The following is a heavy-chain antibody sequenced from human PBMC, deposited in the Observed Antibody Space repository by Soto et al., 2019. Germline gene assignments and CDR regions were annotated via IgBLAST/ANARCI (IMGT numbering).Heavy chain of an antibody. V-gene: IGHV1-2*02. Sequence: GASVKVSCKASGYTFTGYYMHWVRQAPGQGLEWMGWINPNSGGTNYAQKFQGRVTMTRDTSISTAYMELSRLRSDDTAVYYCARGALRAAAGTFDYWGQGTLVTVSS. CDR3: ARGALRAAAGTFDY. J-gene: IGHJ4*02. D-gene: IGHD6-13*01. CDR2: INPNSGGT. CDR1: GYTFTGYY.